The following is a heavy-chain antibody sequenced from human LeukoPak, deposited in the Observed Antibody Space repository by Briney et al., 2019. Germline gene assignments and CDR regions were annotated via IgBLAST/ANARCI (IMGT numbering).Heavy chain of an antibody. Sequence: PPETLSLTCTVSGGSITSRNYYWGWIRQPPGKGLEWIGSMWHSGSNTNNPSLKNRVTISVATPKNQVFLELTSVTAADTAVYYCARGCYDGDYKGGFYYFDFWGQGTLVTVSS. V-gene: IGHV4-39*07. CDR2: MWHSGSN. D-gene: IGHD2-2*01. J-gene: IGHJ4*02. CDR1: GGSITSRNYY. CDR3: ARGCYDGDYKGGFYYFDF.